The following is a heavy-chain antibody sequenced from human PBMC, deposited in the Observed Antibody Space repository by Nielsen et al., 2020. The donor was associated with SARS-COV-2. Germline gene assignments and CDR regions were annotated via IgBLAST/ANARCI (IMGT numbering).Heavy chain of an antibody. D-gene: IGHD6-19*01. Sequence: GGSLRLSCAASGFTFSSYGMHWVRQAPGKGLEWVAAISYDGSNKYYADSVKGRFTISRDTSKNTLYLQMNSLRTEDTAVYYCATSGYSSGWIFWGQGTLVTVSS. J-gene: IGHJ4*02. CDR3: ATSGYSSGWIF. V-gene: IGHV3-30*03. CDR2: ISYDGSNK. CDR1: GFTFSSYG.